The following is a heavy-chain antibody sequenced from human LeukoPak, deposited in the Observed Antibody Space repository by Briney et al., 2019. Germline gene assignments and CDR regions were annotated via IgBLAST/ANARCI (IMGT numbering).Heavy chain of an antibody. CDR1: GFTFMSYS. CDR2: ISSNDGGYI. Sequence: PGGSLRLSCAASGFTFMSYSMHWVRQAPGKGLEWVSSISSNDGGYIYYADSVKGRFTISRDNARNSLYLQMNSLRAEDTAVYYCARGNAPLPFDFWGQGTLVTVSS. V-gene: IGHV3-21*01. J-gene: IGHJ4*02. D-gene: IGHD2-2*01. CDR3: ARGNAPLPFDF.